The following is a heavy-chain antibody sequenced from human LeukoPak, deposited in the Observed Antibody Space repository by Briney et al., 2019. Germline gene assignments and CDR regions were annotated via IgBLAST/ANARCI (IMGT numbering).Heavy chain of an antibody. Sequence: GGSLRLSCAASGFTFDNYAMHWVRQAPGKGLEWVSLISGDDGNTYYADSVKGRFTISRDNSKNSLYLQVNSLRTEDTALYYCAKGADSSGYDLSPFDVWGQGTMVTVPS. CDR3: AKGADSSGYDLSPFDV. D-gene: IGHD3-22*01. CDR2: ISGDDGNT. CDR1: GFTFDNYA. V-gene: IGHV3-43*02. J-gene: IGHJ3*01.